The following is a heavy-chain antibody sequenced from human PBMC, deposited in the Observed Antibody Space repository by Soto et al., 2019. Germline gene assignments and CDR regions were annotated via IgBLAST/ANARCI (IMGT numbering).Heavy chain of an antibody. CDR3: ARSKYIDY. V-gene: IGHV3-48*01. J-gene: IGHJ4*02. CDR1: GFTFSSYN. CDR2: ISGSGSTI. Sequence: EVQLVESGGGLVQPGGSLRLSCVVSGFTFSSYNMNWVRQAPGKGLEWVTYISGSGSTIYYADSVKGRFTISRDNVKNSLYLQMTSLRGEDTAVYYCARSKYIDYWGQGTLVTVSS. D-gene: IGHD4-4*01.